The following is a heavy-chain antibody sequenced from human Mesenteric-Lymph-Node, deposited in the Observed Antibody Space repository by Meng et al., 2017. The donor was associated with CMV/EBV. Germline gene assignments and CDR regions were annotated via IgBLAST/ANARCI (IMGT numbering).Heavy chain of an antibody. D-gene: IGHD3-22*01. J-gene: IGHJ4*02. Sequence: QLQLQGWGPGLGKPSEPLSLPCPVPGGSISSSSYYWGWIRQPPGKGLEGIGSIYYSGSTYYNPSLKSRVTISVDTSKNQFSLKLSSVTAADTAVYYCARDGDYYDSSGYNPFDYWGQGTLVTVSS. V-gene: IGHV4-39*07. CDR3: ARDGDYYDSSGYNPFDY. CDR1: GGSISSSSYY. CDR2: IYYSGST.